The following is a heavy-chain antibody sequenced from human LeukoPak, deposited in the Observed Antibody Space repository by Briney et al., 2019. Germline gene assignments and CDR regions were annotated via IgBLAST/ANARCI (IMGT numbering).Heavy chain of an antibody. CDR1: GGSISSYY. V-gene: IGHV4-59*01. Sequence: SETLSLTCTVSGGSISSYYWSWIRQPPGKGLEWIGYIHYSGSTNYNPSLKSRVTISVDTSKNQFSLKLSSVTAADTAVYYCARVTSSGYYYVSNYFDYWGQGTLVTVSS. D-gene: IGHD3-22*01. J-gene: IGHJ4*02. CDR3: ARVTSSGYYYVSNYFDY. CDR2: IHYSGST.